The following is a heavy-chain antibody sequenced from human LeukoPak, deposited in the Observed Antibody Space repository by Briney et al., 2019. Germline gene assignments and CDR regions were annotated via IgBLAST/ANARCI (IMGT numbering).Heavy chain of an antibody. Sequence: GASVKVSCKASGYTFTSYGISWVRQAPGQGLEWMGWISAYNGNTNYAQKLQGRVTMTTDTSTSTAYMELRSLRSDDTAVYYCARAISSGSYYSRYYYYYMDAWGKGTTVTVSS. D-gene: IGHD3-10*01. J-gene: IGHJ6*03. V-gene: IGHV1-18*01. CDR3: ARAISSGSYYSRYYYYYMDA. CDR2: ISAYNGNT. CDR1: GYTFTSYG.